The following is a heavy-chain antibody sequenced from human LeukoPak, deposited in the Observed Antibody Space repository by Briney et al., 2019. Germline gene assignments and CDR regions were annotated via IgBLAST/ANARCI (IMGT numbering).Heavy chain of an antibody. J-gene: IGHJ3*02. CDR1: GGSINTPNYY. CDR2: IFYSGGT. CDR3: AKSNGYGLADI. D-gene: IGHD6-13*01. Sequence: PSEALSLTCTVSGGSINTPNYYWGWIRQTPGKGLEWIGNIFYSGGTYYSPSLTSRVTIPLGTSRNQFSLKLNSVTAADTAVYYCAKSNGYGLADIWGQGRMVTVSS. V-gene: IGHV4-39*07.